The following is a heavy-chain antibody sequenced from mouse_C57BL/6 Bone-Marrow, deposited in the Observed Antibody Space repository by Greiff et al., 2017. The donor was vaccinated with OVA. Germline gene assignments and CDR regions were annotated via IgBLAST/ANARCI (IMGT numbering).Heavy chain of an antibody. CDR2: INYDGSST. CDR1: GFTFSDYY. J-gene: IGHJ2*01. D-gene: IGHD2-2*01. V-gene: IGHV5-16*01. Sequence: DVKLVESEGGLVQPGSSMKLSCTASGFTFSDYYMAWVRQVPEKGLEWVANINYDGSSTYYLDSLKSRFIISRDNAKNILYLQMSSLKSEDTATYYCARDYGYDLDYWGQGTTLTVSS. CDR3: ARDYGYDLDY.